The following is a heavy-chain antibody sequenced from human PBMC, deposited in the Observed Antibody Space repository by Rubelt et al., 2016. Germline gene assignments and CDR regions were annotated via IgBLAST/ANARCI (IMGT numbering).Heavy chain of an antibody. J-gene: IGHJ4*02. V-gene: IGHV3-53*01. CDR2: LYSGGST. CDR3: AKEEQKGGSGRYYYDY. CDR1: GFTVSTNF. D-gene: IGHD3-10*01. Sequence: EVQLVESGGGLVQPGGSLRLSCAASGFTVSTNFMNWVRQAPGKGLEWVSVLYSGGSTYYADSVKGRFTISRDNSKNTLYLQRNNVGAEDTVLYYCAKEEQKGGSGRYYYDYWGQGTAVTVSS.